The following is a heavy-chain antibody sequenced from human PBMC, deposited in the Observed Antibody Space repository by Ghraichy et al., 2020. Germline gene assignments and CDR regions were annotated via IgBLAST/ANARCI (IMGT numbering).Heavy chain of an antibody. J-gene: IGHJ6*02. CDR2: IIPIFGTA. CDR3: ASMSNCGGDCKQMGWVYYYGMDV. D-gene: IGHD2-21*02. CDR1: GGTFSSYA. Sequence: SVKVSCKASGGTFSSYAISWVRQAPGQGLEWMGGIIPIFGTANYAQKFQGRVTITADKSTSTAYMELSSLRSEDTAVYYCASMSNCGGDCKQMGWVYYYGMDVWGQGTTVTVSS. V-gene: IGHV1-69*06.